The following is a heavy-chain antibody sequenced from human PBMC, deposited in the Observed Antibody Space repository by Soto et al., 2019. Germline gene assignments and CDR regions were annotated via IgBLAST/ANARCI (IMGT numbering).Heavy chain of an antibody. CDR3: ARDRVQHYYDSSGYRGGAFDI. D-gene: IGHD3-22*01. J-gene: IGHJ3*02. Sequence: GGSLRLSCAASGFTVSSNYMSWVRQAPGKGLEWVSVIYSDGSTYYADSVKGRFTISRHNSKNTLYLQMNSLRAEDTAVYYCARDRVQHYYDSSGYRGGAFDIWGQGTMVTVSS. CDR2: IYSDGST. CDR1: GFTVSSNY. V-gene: IGHV3-53*04.